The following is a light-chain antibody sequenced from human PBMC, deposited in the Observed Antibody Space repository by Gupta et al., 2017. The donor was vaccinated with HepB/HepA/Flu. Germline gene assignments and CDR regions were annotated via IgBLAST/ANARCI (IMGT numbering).Light chain of an antibody. CDR3: QQTYTSPRT. CDR1: QNIDNF. Sequence: DLQMTQSPSSLSASVGDRVTITCRASQNIDNFLNWYQQKPGKAPNLLIHAASSLHSGVPSRFSGSGSGTDFTLTISSLQPEDSATFYCQQTYTSPRTFGQGTKVEIQ. CDR2: AAS. J-gene: IGKJ1*01. V-gene: IGKV1-39*01.